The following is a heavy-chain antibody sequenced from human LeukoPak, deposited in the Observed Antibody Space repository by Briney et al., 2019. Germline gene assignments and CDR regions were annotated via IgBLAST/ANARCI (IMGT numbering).Heavy chain of an antibody. D-gene: IGHD1-7*01. J-gene: IGHJ5*02. V-gene: IGHV4-4*07. CDR3: ARSNWNYVYSWFDP. CDR2: IYTSGST. CDR1: GGSISSYY. Sequence: SETLSLTCTVSGGSISSYYGSWIRQPAGKGLEWIGRIYTSGSTNYNPSLKSRVTMSIDTSKNQFSLKLSSVTAADTAVYYCARSNWNYVYSWFDPWGQGTLVTASS.